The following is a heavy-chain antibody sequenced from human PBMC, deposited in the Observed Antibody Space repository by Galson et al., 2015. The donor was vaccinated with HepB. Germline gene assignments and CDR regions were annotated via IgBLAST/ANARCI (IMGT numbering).Heavy chain of an antibody. CDR3: ARRRFATSCFDY. V-gene: IGHV4-31*03. D-gene: IGHD2-2*01. Sequence: TLSLTCTVSGDSMSRGGPYWSWIRQHPEKGLEWNGYIHYSGSTYYNPSLKSRITMSLDATQNQFSLKLSSVTAADAAVYYCARRRFATSCFDYWGQGILLTVSS. CDR2: IHYSGST. CDR1: GDSMSRGGPY. J-gene: IGHJ4*02.